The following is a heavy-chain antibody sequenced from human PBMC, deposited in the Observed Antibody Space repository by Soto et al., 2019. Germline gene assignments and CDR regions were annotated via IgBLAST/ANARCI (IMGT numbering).Heavy chain of an antibody. CDR2: ISDGGGST. Sequence: EVQLLESGGGLVQPGGSLRLSCAASGFTFSSYAMSWVRQAPGKGLEWVSSISDGGGSTNYADSVRGRFTISRDGSKNTLYWYMSSLRAEDTAVYYCVKEYCGADCALGFWCQGTLVTVSS. D-gene: IGHD2-21*02. CDR1: GFTFSSYA. V-gene: IGHV3-23*01. CDR3: VKEYCGADCALGF. J-gene: IGHJ4*02.